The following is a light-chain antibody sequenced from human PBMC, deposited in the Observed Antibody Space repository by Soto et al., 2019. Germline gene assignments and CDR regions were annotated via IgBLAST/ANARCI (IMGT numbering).Light chain of an antibody. CDR1: SSNIGAGYD. V-gene: IGLV1-40*01. Sequence: QSVLTQPPSVSGAPGQRVTISCTGSSSNIGAGYDVHWYQQLPGTAPKLLIYINNNRPSGVPDRFSGSKSGASASLAITGLQADDEADYYCQSFDSSLSGSVVFGGGTQLTVL. CDR3: QSFDSSLSGSVV. J-gene: IGLJ2*01. CDR2: INN.